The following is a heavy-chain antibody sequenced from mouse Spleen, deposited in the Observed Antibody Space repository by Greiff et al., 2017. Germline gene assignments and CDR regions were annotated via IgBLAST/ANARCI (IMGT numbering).Heavy chain of an antibody. CDR1: GYTFTSYW. CDR2: IDPSDSYT. Sequence: VQLQQPGAELVRPGTSVKLSCKASGYTFTSYWMHWVKQRPGQGLEWIGVIDPSDSYTNYNQKFKGKATLTVDTSSSTAYMQLSSLTSEDSAVYYCARAGPYFDYWGQGTTLTVSS. D-gene: IGHD3-3*01. CDR3: ARAGPYFDY. V-gene: IGHV1-59*01. J-gene: IGHJ2*01.